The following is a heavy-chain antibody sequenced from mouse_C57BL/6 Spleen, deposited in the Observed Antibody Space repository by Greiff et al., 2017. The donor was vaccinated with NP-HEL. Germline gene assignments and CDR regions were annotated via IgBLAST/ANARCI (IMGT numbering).Heavy chain of an antibody. D-gene: IGHD2-5*01. J-gene: IGHJ4*01. CDR3: VVSSNYEGYYYAMDY. V-gene: IGHV1-7*01. Sequence: QVQLKQSGAELAKPGASVKLSCKASGYTFTSYWMHWVKQRPGQGLEWIGYINPSSGYTKYNQKFKDKATLTADKSSSTAYMQLSSLTYEDSAVYYCVVSSNYEGYYYAMDYWGQGTSVTVSS. CDR2: INPSSGYT. CDR1: GYTFTSYW.